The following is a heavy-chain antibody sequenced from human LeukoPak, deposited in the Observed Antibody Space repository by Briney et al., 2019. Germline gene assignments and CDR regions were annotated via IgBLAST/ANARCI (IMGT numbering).Heavy chain of an antibody. J-gene: IGHJ4*02. D-gene: IGHD1-26*01. V-gene: IGHV3-30-3*01. CDR3: ARTGSYSGSYYLVY. CDR1: GFTFSSYT. Sequence: GGSLRLSCAASGFTFSSYTMHWVRQAPGKGLEWVAVISYDGSNKYYADSVKGRFTISRDNSKNTLYLQMNSLRAEDTAVYYCARTGSYSGSYYLVYWGQGTLVTVSS. CDR2: ISYDGSNK.